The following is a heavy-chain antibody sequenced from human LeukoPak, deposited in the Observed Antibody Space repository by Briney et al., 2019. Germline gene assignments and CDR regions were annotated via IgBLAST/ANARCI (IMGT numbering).Heavy chain of an antibody. CDR3: AKVGGYGDYGGH. Sequence: GGSLRLSCAASGFTFSSYAMSWVRQAPGKGLERVSAISGSGGSTYYADSVKGRFTISRDNSKNTLYLQMNSLRAEDTAVYYCAKVGGYGDYGGHWGQGTLVAVSS. CDR1: GFTFSSYA. J-gene: IGHJ4*02. V-gene: IGHV3-23*01. D-gene: IGHD4-17*01. CDR2: ISGSGGST.